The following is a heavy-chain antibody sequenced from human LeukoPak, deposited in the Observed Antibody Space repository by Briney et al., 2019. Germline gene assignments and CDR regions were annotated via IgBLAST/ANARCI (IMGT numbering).Heavy chain of an antibody. J-gene: IGHJ4*02. D-gene: IGHD1-26*01. CDR1: GFTFSSYA. CDR3: ARDSVGATGVHFDY. V-gene: IGHV3-30-3*01. Sequence: GGSLRLSCAASGFTFSSYAMHWVRQAPGKGLEWVAVISYDGSNKYYADSVKGRFTISRDNSKNTLYLQMNSLRAEDTAVYYCARDSVGATGVHFDYWGQGPLVTVSS. CDR2: ISYDGSNK.